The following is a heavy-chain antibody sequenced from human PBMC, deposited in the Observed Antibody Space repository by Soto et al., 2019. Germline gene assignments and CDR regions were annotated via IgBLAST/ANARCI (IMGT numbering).Heavy chain of an antibody. J-gene: IGHJ4*02. D-gene: IGHD3-10*01. Sequence: SETLSLTCTVSGGSISSGDYYWSWIRQPPGKGLEWIGYISYSGSTYYNPSLKSRVTISVDTSKNQFSLKLSSVTAADTAVYYCARDGRFGSQPHWGQGTLVTVSS. CDR3: ARDGRFGSQPH. CDR2: ISYSGST. CDR1: GGSISSGDYY. V-gene: IGHV4-30-4*01.